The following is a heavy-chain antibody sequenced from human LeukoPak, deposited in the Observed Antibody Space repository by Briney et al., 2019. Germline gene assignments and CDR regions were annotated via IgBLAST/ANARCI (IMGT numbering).Heavy chain of an antibody. J-gene: IGHJ4*02. CDR1: GFTFSSFS. CDR3: AKDRGDVLRYFDWLSPFDY. D-gene: IGHD3-9*01. V-gene: IGHV3-21*04. Sequence: GGSLRLSCAASGFTFSSFSMNWVRQAPGKGLEWVSSISSGGDYKHYADSVKGRFTISRDNSKNTLYLQMNSLRAEDTAVYYCAKDRGDVLRYFDWLSPFDYWGQGTLVTVSS. CDR2: ISSGGDYK.